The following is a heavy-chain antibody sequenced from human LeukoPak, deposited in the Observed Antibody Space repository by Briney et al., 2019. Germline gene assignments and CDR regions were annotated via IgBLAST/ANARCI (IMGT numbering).Heavy chain of an antibody. CDR3: ARVGSSSSWGTDWFDP. CDR1: GGTFSSYA. V-gene: IGHV1-69*13. D-gene: IGHD6-6*01. J-gene: IGHJ5*02. CDR2: IIPILGTA. Sequence: SVKVSCKASGGTFSSYAISWVRQAPGQGLEWMGGIIPILGTANYAQKFQGRVTITADESTSTAYMELSSLRSEDTAVYYCARVGSSSSWGTDWFDPWGQGTLVTVSS.